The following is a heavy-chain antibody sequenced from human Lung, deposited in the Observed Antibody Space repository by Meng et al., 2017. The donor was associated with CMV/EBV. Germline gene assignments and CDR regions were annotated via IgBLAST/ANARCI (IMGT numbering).Heavy chain of an antibody. Sequence: ESXKISXAASGFTFDDYGMSWVRQAPGKGLEWVSGINWNGGSTGYADSVKGRFTISRDNAKNSLYLQMNSLRAEDTALYYCARIYDFWSGSKGSAFDIWGREXMVTVSS. CDR3: ARIYDFWSGSKGSAFDI. CDR2: INWNGGST. J-gene: IGHJ3*02. V-gene: IGHV3-20*04. CDR1: GFTFDDYG. D-gene: IGHD3-3*01.